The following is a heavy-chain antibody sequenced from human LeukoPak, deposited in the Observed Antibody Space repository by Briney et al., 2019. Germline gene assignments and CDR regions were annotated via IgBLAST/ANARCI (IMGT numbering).Heavy chain of an antibody. CDR1: GFTFSNAW. CDR2: IKSKTDGGTT. J-gene: IGHJ4*02. Sequence: GGSLGLSCAASGFTFSNAWMSWVRQAPGKGLEWVGRIKSKTDGGTTDYAAPVKGRFTISRDDSKNTLYLQMNGLKTEDTAVYYCTTEQGYDSRSFDYWGQGTLVTVSS. CDR3: TTEQGYDSRSFDY. D-gene: IGHD3-22*01. V-gene: IGHV3-15*01.